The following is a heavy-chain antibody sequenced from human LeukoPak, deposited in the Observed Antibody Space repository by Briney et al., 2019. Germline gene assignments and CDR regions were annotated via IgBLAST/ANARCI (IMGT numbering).Heavy chain of an antibody. V-gene: IGHV4-31*03. Sequence: PSQTLSLTCTVSGGSISSGGYYWSWIRQHPGKGLEWIEYIYYSGSTYYNPSLKSRVTISVDTSKNQFSLKLSSVTAADTAVYYCARDVAVAGTAYFDYWGQGTLVTVSS. CDR2: IYYSGST. CDR1: GGSISSGGYY. D-gene: IGHD6-19*01. CDR3: ARDVAVAGTAYFDY. J-gene: IGHJ4*02.